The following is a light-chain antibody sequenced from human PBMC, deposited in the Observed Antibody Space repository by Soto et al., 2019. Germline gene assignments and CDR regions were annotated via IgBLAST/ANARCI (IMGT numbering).Light chain of an antibody. CDR3: CSYAGSFTVV. CDR2: DVN. V-gene: IGLV2-11*01. J-gene: IGLJ2*01. Sequence: QSALTQPHSVSGSPGQSVTISCTGTSSDVGNYNYVSWYQQHPGKAPKLMIYDVNKRPSGVPDRFSGSESGNTASLTISGLQAEDEADYYCCSYAGSFTVVFGGGTKLTVL. CDR1: SSDVGNYNY.